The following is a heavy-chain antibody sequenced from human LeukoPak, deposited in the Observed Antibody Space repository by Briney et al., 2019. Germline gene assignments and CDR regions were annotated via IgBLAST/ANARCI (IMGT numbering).Heavy chain of an antibody. CDR3: ARDWDYYGASYGMDV. D-gene: IGHD4/OR15-4a*01. CDR2: IRYDGSNK. J-gene: IGHJ6*04. V-gene: IGHV3-33*01. CDR1: RFTFSSYG. Sequence: GRSLRLSCAASRFTFSSYGMHWVRQAPGKGLEWVAVIRYDGSNKYYADSVKGRFTISRDNSKNTLYLQMNSLRAEDTAVYYCARDWDYYGASYGMDVWGKGTTVTVSS.